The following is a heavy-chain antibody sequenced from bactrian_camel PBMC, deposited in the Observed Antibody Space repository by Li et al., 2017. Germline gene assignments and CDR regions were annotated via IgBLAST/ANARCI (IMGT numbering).Heavy chain of an antibody. J-gene: IGHJ6*01. CDR2: IDSDGIA. V-gene: IGHV3S53*01. Sequence: QVQLVESGGGSVQSGGSLRLSCVASRSLYSGACVGWLRQAPGKEREGVAAIDSDGIASYADPVKGRFTISKDNANNTVNLMMNGLKPEDTAMYYCAAVTSRFYGNACWSVAASGYWGQGTQVTGS. D-gene: IGHD1*01. CDR3: AAVTSRFYGNACWSVAASGY. CDR1: RSLYSGAC.